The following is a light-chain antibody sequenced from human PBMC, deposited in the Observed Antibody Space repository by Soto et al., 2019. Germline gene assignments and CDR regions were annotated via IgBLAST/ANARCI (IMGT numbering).Light chain of an antibody. CDR3: QQGGNWPLT. CDR1: QSVSSH. J-gene: IGKJ5*01. Sequence: EIVLTPSPATLSLSPGERATLSCRASQSVSSHLAWYQQKRGQAPRLLIYDASSRASGIPARFSGSGSGTDFTLTISSLEPEDFAVYYCQQGGNWPLTVGQGTRLEIK. V-gene: IGKV3-11*01. CDR2: DAS.